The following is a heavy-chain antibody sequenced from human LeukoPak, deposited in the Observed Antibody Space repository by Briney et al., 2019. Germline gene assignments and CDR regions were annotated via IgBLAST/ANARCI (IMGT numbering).Heavy chain of an antibody. J-gene: IGHJ4*02. CDR2: IWYDGSKK. Sequence: GGSLRLSCAASGYSFSSYGMQWVRQAPGKGLEWVAVIWYDGSKKYYADSVKGRFTISRDDSKNTLYLQMNSLRAEDTAIYYCARDPGNLATYFDYWGPGTLVTVSS. CDR3: ARDPGNLATYFDY. D-gene: IGHD4-23*01. V-gene: IGHV3-33*01. CDR1: GYSFSSYG.